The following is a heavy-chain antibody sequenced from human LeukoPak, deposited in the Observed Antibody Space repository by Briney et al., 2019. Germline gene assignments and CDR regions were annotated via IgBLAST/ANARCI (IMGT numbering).Heavy chain of an antibody. CDR3: AREAKAYFDY. Sequence: GASVKVSCKASGYTFTSYGISWVRQAPGQGLEWMGIINPSGGSTSYAQKFQGRVTMTRDTSTSTVYMELSSLRSEDTAVYYCAREAKAYFDYWGQGTLVTVSS. V-gene: IGHV1-46*01. CDR1: GYTFTSYG. CDR2: INPSGGST. J-gene: IGHJ4*02.